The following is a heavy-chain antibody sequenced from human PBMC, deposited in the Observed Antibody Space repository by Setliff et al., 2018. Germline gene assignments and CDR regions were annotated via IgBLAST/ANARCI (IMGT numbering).Heavy chain of an antibody. V-gene: IGHV4-38-2*01. CDR1: SYSIRTNYY. Sequence: PSETLSLTCAVSSYSIRTNYYWGWIRQPPGKGLEWIGSIYHSGSTYYNPSLKSRVTISVDTSKNQFSLKLTSVTAADTAVYYCARVGAVNYDFDSWGQGTLVTVSS. J-gene: IGHJ4*02. CDR3: ARVGAVNYDFDS. CDR2: IYHSGST. D-gene: IGHD3-10*01.